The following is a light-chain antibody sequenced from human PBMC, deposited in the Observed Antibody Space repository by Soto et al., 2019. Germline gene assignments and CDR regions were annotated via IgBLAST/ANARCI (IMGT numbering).Light chain of an antibody. V-gene: IGKV3-20*01. CDR2: RVS. CDR1: QTITT. Sequence: EIVLTQSPGTLSLSPGERATLSSRASQTITTLAWYQRKPGQAPRLLIYRVSSRATGVPDRFSGDGSGTEFTLTISSLQPDDFATYYCQHYNSYSEAFGQGTKVDIK. CDR3: QHYNSYSEA. J-gene: IGKJ1*01.